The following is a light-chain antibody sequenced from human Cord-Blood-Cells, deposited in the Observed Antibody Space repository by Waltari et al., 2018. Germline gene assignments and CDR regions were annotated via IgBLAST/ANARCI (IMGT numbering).Light chain of an antibody. CDR1: SSDVGGYNY. J-gene: IGLJ2*01. CDR2: DVS. Sequence: QSALTQPASVSGSPGQSITISCTGTSSDVGGYNYVSWYQQHPGEAPKLMIYDVSNRPSGVSNRFSGSKSGNTASLTISGLQAEDEADYYCSSYTSSSTVFGGGTNLTVL. V-gene: IGLV2-14*01. CDR3: SSYTSSSTV.